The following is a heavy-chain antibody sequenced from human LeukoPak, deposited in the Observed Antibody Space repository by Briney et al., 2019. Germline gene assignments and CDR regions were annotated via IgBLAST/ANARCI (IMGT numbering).Heavy chain of an antibody. CDR2: INHSGST. J-gene: IGHJ4*02. D-gene: IGHD2-2*02. CDR1: GGSFSGYY. CDR3: ASTRRYTGTIFDY. V-gene: IGHV4-34*01. Sequence: SETLSLTCAVYGGSFSGYYWSWIRQPPGKGLEWIVEINHSGSTNYNPSLKSRVTISVDTSKNQFSLKLSSVTAADTAVYYCASTRRYTGTIFDYWGQGTLVTVSS.